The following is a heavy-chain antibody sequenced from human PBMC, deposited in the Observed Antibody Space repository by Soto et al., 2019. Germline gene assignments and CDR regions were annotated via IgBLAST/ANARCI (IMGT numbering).Heavy chain of an antibody. Sequence: EVQLLESGGGLVQPGGSLRLSCAASGITFNNFALSWVRQAPGKGLEWVSGVSASGSNTHYADSAKGRFAISRDNSENTASLQMNGLRAHATAVYYCAKQAGAGTAMITSSFDYWGQGTLVTVSS. CDR2: VSASGSNT. V-gene: IGHV3-23*01. D-gene: IGHD5-18*01. CDR1: GITFNNFA. J-gene: IGHJ4*02. CDR3: AKQAGAGTAMITSSFDY.